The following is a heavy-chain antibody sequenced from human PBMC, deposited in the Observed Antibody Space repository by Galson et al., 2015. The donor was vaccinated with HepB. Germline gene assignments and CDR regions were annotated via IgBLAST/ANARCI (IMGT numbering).Heavy chain of an antibody. Sequence: LRLSCAASGFTFSSYAMSWVRQAPGKGLEWVSAISGSGGSTYYADSVKGRFTISRDNSKNTLYLQMNSLRAEDTAVYYCAKDPRYCSSTSCYTDWFDPWGQGTLVTVSS. D-gene: IGHD2-2*02. J-gene: IGHJ5*02. CDR1: GFTFSSYA. CDR3: AKDPRYCSSTSCYTDWFDP. V-gene: IGHV3-23*01. CDR2: ISGSGGST.